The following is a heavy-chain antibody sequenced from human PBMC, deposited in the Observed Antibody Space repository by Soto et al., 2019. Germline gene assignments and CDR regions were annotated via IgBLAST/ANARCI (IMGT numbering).Heavy chain of an antibody. CDR3: ARDLGVPLEVDV. J-gene: IGHJ6*02. V-gene: IGHV3-33*01. D-gene: IGHD3-16*01. CDR1: GFTFSSYG. Sequence: QVQLVESGGGVVQPGRSLRLSCAASGFTFSSYGMHWVRQAPGKGPEWVAVIWYDGSNKYYADSVKGRFTISRDNSKNTLYLQMNSLRAEDTAVYYCARDLGVPLEVDVWGQGTTVTVSS. CDR2: IWYDGSNK.